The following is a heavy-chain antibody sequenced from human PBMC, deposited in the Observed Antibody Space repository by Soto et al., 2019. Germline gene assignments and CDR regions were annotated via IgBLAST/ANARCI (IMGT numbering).Heavy chain of an antibody. J-gene: IGHJ6*02. D-gene: IGHD2-21*02. CDR1: GFPFSSYA. CDR2: ISGSGGST. Sequence: GSLSLSCAASGFPFSSYAISLVRQAPGKGLEWVSAISGSGGSTYYADSVKGRFTISRDNSKNTLYLQMNSLRAEDTAVYYCAKSARQGLPGQLFRTYYYYYGMDVWGQGTTVTVSS. CDR3: AKSARQGLPGQLFRTYYYYYGMDV. V-gene: IGHV3-23*01.